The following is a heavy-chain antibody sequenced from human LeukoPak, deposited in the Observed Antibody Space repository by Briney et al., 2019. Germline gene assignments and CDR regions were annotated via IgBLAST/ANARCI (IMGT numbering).Heavy chain of an antibody. V-gene: IGHV3-74*01. CDR3: AKDIHYDILTGNFDY. Sequence: PGGSLRLSCEASGFTFSRYWMHWVRQAPGKGLVWVSRINSDGSSTTYADSVKGRFTISRDNAKNTLYLQMNSLRAEDTALYYCAKDIHYDILTGNFDYWGQGTLVTVSS. D-gene: IGHD3-9*01. J-gene: IGHJ4*02. CDR1: GFTFSRYW. CDR2: INSDGSST.